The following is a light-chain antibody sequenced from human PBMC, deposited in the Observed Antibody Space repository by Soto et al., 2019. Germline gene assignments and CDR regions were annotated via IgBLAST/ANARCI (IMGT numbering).Light chain of an antibody. CDR2: GAS. CDR1: QSISTN. Sequence: EIVMTQSPATLSVFPGERATLSCRASQSISTNLAWYQQKPGRAPRLLIYGASARATGIPAGFSGSGSGTEFTLTISSLQSEDFAVYYCHQYNNWPPYTFGQGTKLEIK. CDR3: HQYNNWPPYT. V-gene: IGKV3-15*01. J-gene: IGKJ2*01.